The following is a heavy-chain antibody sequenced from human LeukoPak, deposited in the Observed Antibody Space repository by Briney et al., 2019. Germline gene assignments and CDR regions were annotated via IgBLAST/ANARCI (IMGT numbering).Heavy chain of an antibody. CDR3: AKGIGVYGDYRTYPFDY. Sequence: GGSLRLSCAASGFTFEDYAMHWVRQAPGKGLEWVSGISWNDGSRGYADSVKGRFTISRDNAKNSLYLQMNSLRVEDTAFYYCAKGIGVYGDYRTYPFDYWGQGTLVTVSS. J-gene: IGHJ4*02. D-gene: IGHD4-17*01. CDR1: GFTFEDYA. CDR2: ISWNDGSR. V-gene: IGHV3-9*01.